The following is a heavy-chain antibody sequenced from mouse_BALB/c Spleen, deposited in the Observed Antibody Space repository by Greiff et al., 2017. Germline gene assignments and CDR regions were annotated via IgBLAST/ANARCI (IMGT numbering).Heavy chain of an antibody. CDR3: ARDDGSSYLAWFAY. CDR2: IWAGGST. CDR1: GFSLTSYG. D-gene: IGHD1-1*01. Sequence: VKLVESGPGLVAPSQSLSITCTVSGFSLTSYGVHWVRQPPGKGLEWLGVIWAGGSTNYNSALMSRLSISKDNSKSQVFLKMNSLQTDDTAMYYCARDDGSSYLAWFAYWGQGTLVTVSA. J-gene: IGHJ3*01. V-gene: IGHV2-9*02.